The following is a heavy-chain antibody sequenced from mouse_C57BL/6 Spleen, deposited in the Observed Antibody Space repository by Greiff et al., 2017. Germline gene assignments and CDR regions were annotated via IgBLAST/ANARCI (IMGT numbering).Heavy chain of an antibody. Sequence: QVQLKESGAELVKPGASVKLSCKASGYTFTSYDIHWVKQRPGQGLEWIGWINPRDGSTKYNEKFKGKATLTVDTSSSTAYMELHSLTSEDSAVYFCARDWDVDDWGQGITLTVS. CDR3: ARDWDVDD. CDR2: INPRDGST. V-gene: IGHV1-85*01. D-gene: IGHD4-1*01. J-gene: IGHJ2*01. CDR1: GYTFTSYD.